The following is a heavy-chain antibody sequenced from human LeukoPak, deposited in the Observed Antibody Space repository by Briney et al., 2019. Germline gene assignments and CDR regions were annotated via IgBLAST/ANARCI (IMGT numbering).Heavy chain of an antibody. V-gene: IGHV3-23*01. CDR1: GFTFSSYA. Sequence: GGSLRLSCAASGFTFSSYAMSWVRKALGKGLEWVSAISGSGGSTYYADSVKGRFTISRDNSKNTLYLQMNSLRAEDTAVYYCAKGHPARGWNAAPLEDDWGQGTLVTVSS. D-gene: IGHD3-3*01. J-gene: IGHJ4*02. CDR2: ISGSGGST. CDR3: AKGHPARGWNAAPLEDD.